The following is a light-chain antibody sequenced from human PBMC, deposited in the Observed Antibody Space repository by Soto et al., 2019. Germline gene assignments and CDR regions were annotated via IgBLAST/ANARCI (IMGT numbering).Light chain of an antibody. Sequence: QSALTQPPSASGTPGQRVTISCSGSSSNIGVNTVNWYQQLPGTAPKVLIYTDNQRPSGVPDRFSGSKSGTSASLAISGLQSGDEADYYCAAWDDSLNGFVFGAGTKLTVL. V-gene: IGLV1-44*01. J-gene: IGLJ1*01. CDR1: SSNIGVNT. CDR2: TDN. CDR3: AAWDDSLNGFV.